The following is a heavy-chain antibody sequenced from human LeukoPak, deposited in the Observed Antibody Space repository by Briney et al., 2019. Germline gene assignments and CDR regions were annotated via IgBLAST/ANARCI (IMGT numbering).Heavy chain of an antibody. CDR2: IKGDESAR. Sequence: GGSLRLSCAASGLTFSTYWMAWVRQAPGKGLEWVANIKGDESARHQADSVKGRFTISRDNAQNSVYLQMSSLRGEDTAVYYCARDVGGSLDYWGQGTLVTVSS. D-gene: IGHD1-26*01. CDR1: GLTFSTYW. V-gene: IGHV3-7*01. J-gene: IGHJ4*02. CDR3: ARDVGGSLDY.